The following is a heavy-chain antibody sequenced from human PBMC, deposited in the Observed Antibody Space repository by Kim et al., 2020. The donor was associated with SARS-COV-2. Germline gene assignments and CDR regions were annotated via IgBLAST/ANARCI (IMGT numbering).Heavy chain of an antibody. V-gene: IGHV3-33*01. D-gene: IGHD2-2*01. Sequence: GGSLRLSCAASGFTFSSYGMHWVRQAPGKGLEWVAVIWYDGSNKYYADSVKGRFTISRDNSKNTLYLQMNSLRAEDTAVYYCARDKLEGCSSTSCYGPPDWYFDLWGRGTLVTVSS. CDR2: IWYDGSNK. J-gene: IGHJ2*01. CDR3: ARDKLEGCSSTSCYGPPDWYFDL. CDR1: GFTFSSYG.